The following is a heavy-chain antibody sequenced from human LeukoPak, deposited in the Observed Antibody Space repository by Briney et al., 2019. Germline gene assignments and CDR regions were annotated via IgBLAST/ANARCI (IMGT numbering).Heavy chain of an antibody. J-gene: IGHJ4*02. Sequence: SSETLSLTCTVSGGSISSGGYYWSWIRQHPGKGLEWIGYIYYSGSTYYNPSLKSRVTISVDTSKNQFSQKLSSVTAADTAVYYCARGTVTTQNYYFDYWGQGTLVTVSS. CDR1: GGSISSGGYY. V-gene: IGHV4-31*03. D-gene: IGHD4-11*01. CDR2: IYYSGST. CDR3: ARGTVTTQNYYFDY.